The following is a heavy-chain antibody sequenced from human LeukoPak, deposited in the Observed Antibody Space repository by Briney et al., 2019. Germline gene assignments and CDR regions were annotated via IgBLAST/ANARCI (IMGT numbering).Heavy chain of an antibody. V-gene: IGHV3-23*01. CDR3: AKDWKGDYGLFDY. CDR2: ISGSGGST. D-gene: IGHD4-17*01. CDR1: GFTFSSYA. Sequence: PGGSLRLSCAASGFTFSSYAMSWVRQAPGNGLEWVSAISGSGGSTYYADSVKGRFTISRDNSKNTLYLQMNSLRAEDTAVYYCAKDWKGDYGLFDYWGQGTLVTVSS. J-gene: IGHJ4*02.